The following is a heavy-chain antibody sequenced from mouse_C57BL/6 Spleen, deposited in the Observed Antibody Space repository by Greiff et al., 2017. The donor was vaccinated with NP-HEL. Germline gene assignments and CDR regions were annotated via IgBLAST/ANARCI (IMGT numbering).Heavy chain of an antibody. CDR1: GYTFTSYW. V-gene: IGHV1-55*01. J-gene: IGHJ2*01. D-gene: IGHD2-12*01. Sequence: VQLQQPGAELVKPGASVKMSCKASGYTFTSYWITWVKQRPGQGLEWIGDIYPGSGSTNYNEKFKSKATLTVDTSSSTAYMQLSSLTSEDSAVYYCARELAREAWVFDYWGNGTTLTVSS. CDR2: IYPGSGST. CDR3: ARELAREAWVFDY.